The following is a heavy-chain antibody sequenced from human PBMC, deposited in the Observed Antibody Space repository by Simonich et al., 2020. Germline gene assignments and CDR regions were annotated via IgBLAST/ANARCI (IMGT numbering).Heavy chain of an antibody. D-gene: IGHD2-15*01. CDR2: IYYSGSH. CDR1: GGSVISYY. V-gene: IGHV4-59*02. Sequence: QVQLQESGPGLVKPSETLSLTCTVSGGSVISYYWSWIRQPPGKGLEWIGYIYYSGSHNYTPSLQSRVTISVDTSKNQFSLKLSSVTAADTAVYYCARGGLYFDYWGQGTLVTVSS. J-gene: IGHJ4*02. CDR3: ARGGLYFDY.